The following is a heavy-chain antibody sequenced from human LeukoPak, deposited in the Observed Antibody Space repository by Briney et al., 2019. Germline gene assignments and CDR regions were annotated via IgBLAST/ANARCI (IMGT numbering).Heavy chain of an antibody. CDR2: INAGNGNT. J-gene: IGHJ4*02. V-gene: IGHV1-3*01. D-gene: IGHD3-10*01. CDR1: GYTFTSYA. CDR3: ARPRTLWFGELSLTY. Sequence: GASVKVSCKASGYTFTSYAIHWVRQAPGQRLEWMGWINAGNGNTKYSQKFQGRVTITRDTSASTAYMELSSLRSEDTAVYYCARPRTLWFGELSLTYWGQGTLVTVSS.